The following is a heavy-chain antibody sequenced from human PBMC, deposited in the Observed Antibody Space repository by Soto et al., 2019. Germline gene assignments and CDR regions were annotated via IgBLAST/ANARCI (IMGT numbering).Heavy chain of an antibody. V-gene: IGHV3-7*01. CDR3: ARDFYGGYTYGPGDY. CDR2: IHGDGGKI. Sequence: SGGSLRLSSAASGFMFSAYWMSWVRQAPGKGLEWVANIHGDGGKIYYVDSVKGRFTISRDNAKRSLYLQMNSLRAEDTAVYYCARDFYGGYTYGPGDYWGQGALVTVSS. D-gene: IGHD5-18*01. J-gene: IGHJ4*02. CDR1: GFMFSAYW.